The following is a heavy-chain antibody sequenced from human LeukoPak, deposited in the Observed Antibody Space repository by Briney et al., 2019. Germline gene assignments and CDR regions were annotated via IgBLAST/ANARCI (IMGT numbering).Heavy chain of an antibody. V-gene: IGHV1-8*03. CDR3: AIGAVGFDY. CDR1: GYTFTSYD. D-gene: IGHD6-19*01. Sequence: GASVKVSCKASGYTFTSYDVHWVRQATGQGLEWMGWINPNSDNTDYAQKFQGRVTITRDTSISTAYMGLSSLRSEDTAVYYCAIGAVGFDYWGQGTLVTVSS. CDR2: INPNSDNT. J-gene: IGHJ4*02.